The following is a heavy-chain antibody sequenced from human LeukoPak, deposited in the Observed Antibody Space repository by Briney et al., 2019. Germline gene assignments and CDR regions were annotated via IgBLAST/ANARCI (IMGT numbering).Heavy chain of an antibody. CDR2: IIPIFGIA. CDR3: ARDRYWFDP. V-gene: IGHV1-69*04. CDR1: GGTFSSYA. Sequence: ASVKVSCKASGGTFSSYAISWVRQAPGQGLEWMGRIIPIFGIANYAQKFQGRVTITTDKSTSTAYMELSSLRSEDTAVYYCARDRYWFDPWGQGTLVTVSS. J-gene: IGHJ5*02.